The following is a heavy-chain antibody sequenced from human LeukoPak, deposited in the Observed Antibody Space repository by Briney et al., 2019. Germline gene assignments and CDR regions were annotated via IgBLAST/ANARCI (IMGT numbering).Heavy chain of an antibody. CDR2: IKSKSDGGTT. D-gene: IGHD1-14*01. CDR3: TTGIFDY. Sequence: GGTLRLSCAGSGFTFSNAWMSWVRQAPGKGLEWVGRIKSKSDGGTTEYAARGKGRFTISRDDSKNTLYLQMNSLKTEDTAVYFCTTGIFDYWGQGTLVTVSA. CDR1: GFTFSNAW. J-gene: IGHJ4*02. V-gene: IGHV3-15*01.